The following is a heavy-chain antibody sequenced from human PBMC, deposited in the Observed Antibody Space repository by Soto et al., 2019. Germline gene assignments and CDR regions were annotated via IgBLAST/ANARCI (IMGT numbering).Heavy chain of an antibody. D-gene: IGHD3-9*01. V-gene: IGHV4-39*01. CDR1: GGSISSSSYY. Sequence: QLQLQESGPGLVKPSETLSLTCTVSGGSISSSSYYWGWIRQPPGKGLEWIGSIYYSGSTYYNPSLKSRVTISVDTSKNQFSLKLSSVTAADTAVYYCANTPTYYDILPGGSYLDYWGQGTLVTVSS. J-gene: IGHJ4*02. CDR2: IYYSGST. CDR3: ANTPTYYDILPGGSYLDY.